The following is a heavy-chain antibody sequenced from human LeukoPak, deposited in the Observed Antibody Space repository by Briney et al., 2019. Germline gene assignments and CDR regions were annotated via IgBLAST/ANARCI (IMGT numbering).Heavy chain of an antibody. V-gene: IGHV4-34*01. CDR2: INHSGST. CDR3: ARRNRHIDFWSGYYGKYNWFDP. CDR1: GGSFSGYY. D-gene: IGHD3-3*01. Sequence: SETLSLTCAVYGGSFSGYYWSWIRQPPGKGLEWIGEINHSGSTNYNPSLKSRVTISVDTSKNQFSLKLSSVTAADTAVYYCARRNRHIDFWSGYYGKYNWFDPWGQGTLVTVSS. J-gene: IGHJ5*02.